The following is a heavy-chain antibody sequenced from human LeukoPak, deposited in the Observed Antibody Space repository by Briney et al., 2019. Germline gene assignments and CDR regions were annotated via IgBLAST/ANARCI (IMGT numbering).Heavy chain of an antibody. CDR2: INPNSGGT. CDR1: GYTFTDYY. Sequence: ASVKVSCKASGYTFTDYYMHWVPHAPGQGLEWMGWINPNSGGTNYAQKFQGRVTMTRDTSISTAYMELSRLRSDDTAVYYCARGYCSGGSCYYYFDYWGQGTLVTVSS. J-gene: IGHJ4*02. CDR3: ARGYCSGGSCYYYFDY. D-gene: IGHD2-15*01. V-gene: IGHV1-2*02.